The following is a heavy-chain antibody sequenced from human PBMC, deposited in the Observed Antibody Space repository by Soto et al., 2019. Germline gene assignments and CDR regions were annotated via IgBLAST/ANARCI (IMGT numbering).Heavy chain of an antibody. CDR3: AHAYSSGWDANWFDP. V-gene: IGHV2-5*02. CDR2: IYWDDDK. D-gene: IGHD6-19*01. J-gene: IGHJ5*02. Sequence: QITLKESGPTLVKPTQTLPLTSTFPGFSLTTSGVGVGWIYKPPGTALPWLAFIYWDDDKRYSPSLKSRLTITKDPSKNQVVLTMTNMDPVDTATYCCAHAYSSGWDANWFDPWGQGTLVTVSS. CDR1: GFSLTTSGVG.